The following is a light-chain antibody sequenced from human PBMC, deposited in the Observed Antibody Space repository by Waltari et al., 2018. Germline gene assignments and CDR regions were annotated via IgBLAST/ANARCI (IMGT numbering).Light chain of an antibody. V-gene: IGLV3-10*01. J-gene: IGLJ3*02. CDR1: ALPNKY. CDR2: EAT. CDR3: YSTDYTGNYWV. Sequence: SYELTQPPSVSVSPGHTARITCSGEALPNKYAYWYRQKSGQAPVLVIYEATKRPSGIPERFSASNSGAVATLTITGAQVEDEADYYCYSTDYTGNYWVFGGGTKLTVL.